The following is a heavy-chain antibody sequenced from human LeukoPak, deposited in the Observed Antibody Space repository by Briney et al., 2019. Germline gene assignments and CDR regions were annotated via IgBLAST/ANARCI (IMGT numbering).Heavy chain of an antibody. D-gene: IGHD3-22*01. V-gene: IGHV4-61*01. CDR2: IYYSGGT. CDR3: ARMDRYYYDSSGLIWAFDI. Sequence: PSETLSLTCTVSGGSVSSGSYYWSWIRQPPGKGLEWIGYIYYSGGTNYNPSLKSRVTISVDTSKNQFSLKLSSVTAADTAVYYCARMDRYYYDSSGLIWAFDIWGQGTMVTVSS. J-gene: IGHJ3*02. CDR1: GGSVSSGSYY.